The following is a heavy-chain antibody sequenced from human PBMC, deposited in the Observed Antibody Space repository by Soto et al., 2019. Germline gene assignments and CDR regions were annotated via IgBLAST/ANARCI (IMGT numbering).Heavy chain of an antibody. Sequence: GGSLRLSCAASGFTFSSYXMSXVRQAPGKGLEWVAHIKQDGSEKYSVDSVKGRFTISRDNAKNSLYLQMNSLRAEDTAVYYCARDRAYGDSWDYWGQGTLVTVSS. V-gene: IGHV3-7*01. J-gene: IGHJ4*02. CDR1: GFTFSSYX. CDR3: ARDRAYGDSWDY. CDR2: IKQDGSEK. D-gene: IGHD4-17*01.